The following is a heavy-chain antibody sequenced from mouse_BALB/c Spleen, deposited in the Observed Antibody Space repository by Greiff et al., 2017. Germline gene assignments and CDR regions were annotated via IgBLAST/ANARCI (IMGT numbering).Heavy chain of an antibody. D-gene: IGHD2-3*01. CDR2: IWGDGST. V-gene: IGHV2-6-7*01. CDR1: GFSLTGYG. CDR3: SRDQDDGYSAMDY. J-gene: IGHJ4*01. Sequence: VQLQESGPGLVAPSQSLSITCTVSGFSLTGYGVNWVRQPPGKGLEWLGMIWGDGSTDYNSALKSRLSISKDNSKSQVFLKMNSLQTDDTARYYCSRDQDDGYSAMDYWGQGTSVTVSS.